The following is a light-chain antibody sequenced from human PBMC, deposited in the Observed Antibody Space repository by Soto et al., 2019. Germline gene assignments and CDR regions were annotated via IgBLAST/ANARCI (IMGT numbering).Light chain of an antibody. J-gene: IGKJ4*01. CDR1: QSVSSN. CDR3: QQYHKWPPFT. V-gene: IGKV3-15*01. Sequence: EVGMTQSPATLSVSPGERATLSCRASQSVSSNLAWYQQKPGQTPRLLMYGASTRATGIPARFSGSRSGTEFTLTISSLQSQDFAVYYCQQYHKWPPFTFGGGPKVDIK. CDR2: GAS.